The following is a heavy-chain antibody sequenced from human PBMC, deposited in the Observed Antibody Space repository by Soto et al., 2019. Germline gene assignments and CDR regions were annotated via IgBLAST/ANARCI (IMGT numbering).Heavy chain of an antibody. D-gene: IGHD6-19*01. Sequence: PGESLKISCKGSGYSFTSYWIGWVRQMPGKGLEWMGIIYPGDSDTRDSPSFQGQVTISADKSISTAYLQWSSLKASDTAMYYCARPMSRYSSGWYSGFDYWGQGTLVTVSS. V-gene: IGHV5-51*01. J-gene: IGHJ4*02. CDR2: IYPGDSDT. CDR3: ARPMSRYSSGWYSGFDY. CDR1: GYSFTSYW.